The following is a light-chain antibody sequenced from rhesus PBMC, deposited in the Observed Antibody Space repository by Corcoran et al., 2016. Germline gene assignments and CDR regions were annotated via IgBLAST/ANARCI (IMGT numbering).Light chain of an antibody. CDR2: KAS. Sequence: DIPMTQSPSPLSASVGDRVTITCRASHGISIWLAWYQQKPGKDPKILIYKASTLPSGVPSSFGGSGSGTEINLTISSLQPEDFATYYCQQHDSAPRTFVQGTKVEIK. V-gene: IGKV1-21*01. J-gene: IGKJ1*01. CDR3: QQHDSAPRT. CDR1: HGISIW.